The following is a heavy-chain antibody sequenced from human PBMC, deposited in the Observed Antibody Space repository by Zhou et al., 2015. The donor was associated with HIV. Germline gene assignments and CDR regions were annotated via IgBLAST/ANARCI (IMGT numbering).Heavy chain of an antibody. V-gene: IGHV1-69*01. D-gene: IGHD1-7*01. CDR2: IIPTLGTA. CDR1: GGTFSSYA. CDR3: ATPSTRAYNWNYETPDYYYYGMDV. J-gene: IGHJ6*02. Sequence: QVQLVQSGAEVRKPGSSVKVSCKASGGTFSSYAIGWVRQAPGEGLEWMGGIIPTLGTAQYAQKFQGRVTITADASTSTAYMELSSLRSEDTAVYYCATPSTRAYNWNYETPDYYYYGMDVWGQGTTVTVSS.